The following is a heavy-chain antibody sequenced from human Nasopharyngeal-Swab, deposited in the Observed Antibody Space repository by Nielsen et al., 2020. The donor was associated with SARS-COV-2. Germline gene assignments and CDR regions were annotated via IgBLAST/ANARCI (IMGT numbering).Heavy chain of an antibody. J-gene: IGHJ4*02. CDR2: INTATGNP. CDR1: GYTFTTIG. D-gene: IGHD3-10*01. CDR3: AREPPFSIKPVYGSGNYFNSGGDY. Sequence: ASVKVSCKASGYTFTTIGVIWMRQAPGQGLEFLGWINTATGNPTYAQGFTGRFVLSLDASVSTAYLQISSLKAEDTAVYYCAREPPFSIKPVYGSGNYFNSGGDYWGQGTLVTVSS. V-gene: IGHV7-4-1*02.